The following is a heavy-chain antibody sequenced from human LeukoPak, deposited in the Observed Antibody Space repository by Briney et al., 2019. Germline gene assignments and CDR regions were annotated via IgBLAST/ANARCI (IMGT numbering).Heavy chain of an antibody. V-gene: IGHV1-24*01. Sequence: ASVKVSCKVSGYTLTELSMHWVRQAPGKGLEWMGGFDPEDGETIYAQKFQGRVTMTGDTSTDTAYMELSSLRSEDTAVYYCATVGGDYWGQGTLVTVSS. D-gene: IGHD3-3*01. J-gene: IGHJ4*02. CDR3: ATVGGDY. CDR2: FDPEDGET. CDR1: GYTLTELS.